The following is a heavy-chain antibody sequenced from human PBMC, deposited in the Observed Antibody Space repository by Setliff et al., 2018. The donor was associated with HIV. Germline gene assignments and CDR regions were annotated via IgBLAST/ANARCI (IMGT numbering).Heavy chain of an antibody. Sequence: SETLSLTCAVFGGSFSNYYWSWVRQPPGKGLEFIAEIDHEGTPNYNPSLKSRATISVDTSKNHLSLKLTSMTAADTGVYFCTLTHVGAQTHVGIPMIDNFWGQGTLVTVSS. CDR1: GGSFSNYY. CDR3: TLTHVGAQTHVGIPMIDNF. V-gene: IGHV4-34*01. J-gene: IGHJ4*02. D-gene: IGHD3-16*02. CDR2: IDHEGTP.